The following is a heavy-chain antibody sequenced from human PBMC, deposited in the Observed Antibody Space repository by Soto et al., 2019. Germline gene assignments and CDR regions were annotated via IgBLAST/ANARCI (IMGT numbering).Heavy chain of an antibody. V-gene: IGHV3-9*01. J-gene: IGHJ6*02. CDR2: ISWKSGSR. CDR1: GFNFDDYA. Sequence: EVQLVESGGGLVQPGRSLRLSCAASGFNFDDYAMHWVRQAPGKGLEWVAGISWKSGSRGYAASVKGRFTIPSDNAKNSLDLQMNSLRAGDTAWYYCAKDAITMVRGVISYYGMDVWGQGTTVTVSS. CDR3: AKDAITMVRGVISYYGMDV. D-gene: IGHD3-10*01.